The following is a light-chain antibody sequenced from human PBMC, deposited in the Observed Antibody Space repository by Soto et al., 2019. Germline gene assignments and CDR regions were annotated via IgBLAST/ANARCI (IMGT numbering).Light chain of an antibody. J-gene: IGKJ1*01. V-gene: IGKV3-20*01. CDR1: QSISSRY. Sequence: EIVLTQSPGTLSLSPGERATLSCRASQSISSRYLAWYQQKPGQAPRLLMYGVSSRATGIPDRFSGSGSGTDFTLTISRLEPEDFAVYYCQQYGSSGTFGQGTKVDIK. CDR3: QQYGSSGT. CDR2: GVS.